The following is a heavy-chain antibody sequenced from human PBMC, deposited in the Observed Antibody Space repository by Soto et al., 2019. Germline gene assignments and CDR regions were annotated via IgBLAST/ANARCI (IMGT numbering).Heavy chain of an antibody. J-gene: IGHJ4*02. CDR1: GFTFSAYA. CDR2: ISGSGVTT. D-gene: IGHD2-21*02. V-gene: IGHV3-23*01. CDR3: AKDHPSLRALDY. Sequence: GGSLRLSCAASGFTFSAYAMSWVRQAPGKGLEWVSAISGSGVTTYYADSVKGRFTVSRDNSKNTLFLQMNSLRAGDTAVYYCAKDHPSLRALDYWGQGTLVTVSS.